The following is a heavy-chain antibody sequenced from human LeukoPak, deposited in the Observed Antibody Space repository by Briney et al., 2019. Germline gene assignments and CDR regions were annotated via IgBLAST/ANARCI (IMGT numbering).Heavy chain of an antibody. CDR1: GFTFSSYG. D-gene: IGHD2-21*01. Sequence: GRSLRLSCAASGFTFSSYGMHWLRQAPGKGLEWVAVISYDGSNEYYADSVEGRFTISRDNSKNALYVQMNSLTAEDTAVYYCAKGTPYSSYFHYALDVWGQGTTVTVSS. CDR3: AKGTPYSSYFHYALDV. CDR2: ISYDGSNE. V-gene: IGHV3-30*18. J-gene: IGHJ6*02.